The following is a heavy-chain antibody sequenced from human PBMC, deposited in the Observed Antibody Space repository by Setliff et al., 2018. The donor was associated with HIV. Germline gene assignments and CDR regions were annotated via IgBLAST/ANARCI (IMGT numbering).Heavy chain of an antibody. V-gene: IGHV4-39*02. CDR2: ILYGGNT. Sequence: PSETLSLTCTVSGGSVSSRGYYWGWIRQPPGKGPEWIANILYGGNTYYNPSLKSRVTISVDTSKNHFSLNLNSVTAADTAVYYCARAISAAGIAPFDFWGQGTLVTVSS. CDR1: GGSVSSRGYY. CDR3: ARAISAAGIAPFDF. D-gene: IGHD6-13*01. J-gene: IGHJ4*02.